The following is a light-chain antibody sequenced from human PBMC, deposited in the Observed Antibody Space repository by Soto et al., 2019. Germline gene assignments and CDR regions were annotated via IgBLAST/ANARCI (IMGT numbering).Light chain of an antibody. CDR3: QQRSNWPPIT. V-gene: IGKV3-11*01. J-gene: IGKJ5*01. CDR1: QSVSSY. CDR2: DAS. Sequence: ELVLTQSPATLSLSSGERATLSCSASQSVSSYLAWYQQKPGQAPRLLIYDASNRATGIPARFSGSGSGTDFTLTISSLEPEDFAVYYCQQRSNWPPITFGQGTRLEIK.